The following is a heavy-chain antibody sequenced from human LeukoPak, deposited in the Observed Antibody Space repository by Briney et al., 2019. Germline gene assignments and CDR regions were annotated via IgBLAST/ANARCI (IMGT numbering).Heavy chain of an antibody. CDR1: EFIFSIYA. J-gene: IGHJ4*02. CDR2: ISGGSDAT. Sequence: GGSLRLSCTASEFIFSIYAMSWVRQAPGKGLEWVSVISGGSDATFYADSVKGRFTISRDNSKNTMYPQMNSLRVEDTAVYYCARVSYSSSWYFDYWGQGTLVTVSS. V-gene: IGHV3-23*01. CDR3: ARVSYSSSWYFDY. D-gene: IGHD6-13*01.